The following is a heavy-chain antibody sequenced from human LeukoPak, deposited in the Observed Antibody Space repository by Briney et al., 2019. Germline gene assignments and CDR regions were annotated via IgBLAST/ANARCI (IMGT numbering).Heavy chain of an antibody. D-gene: IGHD3-16*01. CDR1: GFTFSNYS. CDR2: IRSSSTTI. Sequence: GGSLRLSCEASGFTFSNYSMNWVRQAPGKGLEWVSYIRSSSTTIYYADSVKGRFTISRDNAKNSLYLQMNSLRAEDTAVYYCARDWDYYYYYMDVWGKGTTVTVSS. V-gene: IGHV3-48*04. J-gene: IGHJ6*03. CDR3: ARDWDYYYYYMDV.